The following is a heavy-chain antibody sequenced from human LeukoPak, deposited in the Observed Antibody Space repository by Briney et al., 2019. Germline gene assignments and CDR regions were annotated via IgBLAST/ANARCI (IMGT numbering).Heavy chain of an antibody. CDR3: ARDLETLWAFDI. CDR2: INPNSGGT. CDR1: GYTFTGYY. J-gene: IGHJ3*02. Sequence: ASVKVSCKASGYTFTGYYMHWVRQAPGQGLEWMGWINPNSGGTNYAQKFQGRVTMTRDTSISTAYMEPSRLRSDDTAVYYCARDLETLWAFDIWGQGTMVTVSS. D-gene: IGHD3-3*01. V-gene: IGHV1-2*02.